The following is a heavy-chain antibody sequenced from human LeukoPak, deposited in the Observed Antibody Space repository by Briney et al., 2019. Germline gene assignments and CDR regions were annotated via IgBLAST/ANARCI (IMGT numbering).Heavy chain of an antibody. CDR2: ISGSGGST. CDR3: ARRYSSSWYGISY. CDR1: GFTFSSYA. Sequence: GGALRLSCVASGFTFSSYAMSWVRQAPGKGLEWVSPISGSGGSTYYADSVKGRFTFSRDNSKNTLYLQINSRTAEDTAIYYCARRYSSSWYGISYWGQGTLVTVSS. J-gene: IGHJ4*02. D-gene: IGHD6-13*01. V-gene: IGHV3-23*01.